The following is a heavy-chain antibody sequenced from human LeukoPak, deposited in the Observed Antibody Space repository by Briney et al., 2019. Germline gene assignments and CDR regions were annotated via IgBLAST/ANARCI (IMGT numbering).Heavy chain of an antibody. CDR3: ARDEIAVADSRYMDV. CDR1: GGSISSYY. D-gene: IGHD6-19*01. Sequence: SETLSLTXTVSGGSISSYYWSWIRQPPGKGLEWIGYIYYSGSTNYNPSLKSRVTISVDTSKNQFSLKLSSVTAADTAVYYCARDEIAVADSRYMDVWGKGTTVTVSS. J-gene: IGHJ6*03. CDR2: IYYSGST. V-gene: IGHV4-59*01.